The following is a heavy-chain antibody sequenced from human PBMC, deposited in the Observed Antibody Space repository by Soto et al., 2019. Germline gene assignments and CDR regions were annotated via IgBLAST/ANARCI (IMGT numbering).Heavy chain of an antibody. J-gene: IGHJ4*02. Sequence: PGGSLRLSCTASGFPFGNFLMSWFRQAPGKGMEWVGFIRSQPYGGTAEYAASVRGRFTISRDDSKGIAYLQMNSLQTEDSGVYYRIGSFPFWGQGTLVTVSS. D-gene: IGHD3-10*01. CDR3: IGSFPF. V-gene: IGHV3-49*03. CDR1: GFPFGNFL. CDR2: IRSQPYGGTA.